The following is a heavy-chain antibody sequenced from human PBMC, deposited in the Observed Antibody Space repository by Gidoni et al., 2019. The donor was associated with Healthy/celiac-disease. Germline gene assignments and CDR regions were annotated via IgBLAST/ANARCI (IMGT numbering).Heavy chain of an antibody. CDR3: ARQVVPAATTP. J-gene: IGHJ5*02. V-gene: IGHV3-30-3*01. CDR2: ISYDGSNK. Sequence: QVQLVESGGGVVQPGRSLRLSCAASGFTFSSYAMHWVRQAPGKGLEWVAVISYDGSNKYYADSVKGRFTISRDNSKNTLYLQMNSLRAEDTAVYYCARQVVPAATTPWGQGTLVTVSS. D-gene: IGHD2-2*01. CDR1: GFTFSSYA.